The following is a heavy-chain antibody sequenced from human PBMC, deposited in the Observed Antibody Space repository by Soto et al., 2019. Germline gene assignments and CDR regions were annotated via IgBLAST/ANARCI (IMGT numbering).Heavy chain of an antibody. Sequence: QVQLQESGPGLLKPSETPSLTCSVSGGSVSNKTYYWSWIRQPPGKRLEWIGYVYYSGTTTYNPSLKSRVTISVDLSKNQFSLRLSSVSTADTSLYYCARTTAVPNTLRSRHFFDHWGQGPLVTVSS. J-gene: IGHJ4*02. CDR2: VYYSGTT. CDR1: GGSVSNKTYY. V-gene: IGHV4-61*01. D-gene: IGHD4-17*01. CDR3: ARTTAVPNTLRSRHFFDH.